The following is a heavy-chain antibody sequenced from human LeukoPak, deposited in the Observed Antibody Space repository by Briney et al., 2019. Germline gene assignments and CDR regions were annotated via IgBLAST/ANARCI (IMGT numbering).Heavy chain of an antibody. CDR1: GFVFSSYT. V-gene: IGHV3-48*02. J-gene: IGHJ3*02. D-gene: IGHD6-13*01. CDR2: ISGSSSII. Sequence: GGSLRLSCVASGFVFSSYTMNWVRQAPGKGLEWVSHISGSSSIIYHADSVKGRFTISRDNAKNSLYLQMNSLRDEDTAVYYCARGWADAFDIWGQGTMVTVSS. CDR3: ARGWADAFDI.